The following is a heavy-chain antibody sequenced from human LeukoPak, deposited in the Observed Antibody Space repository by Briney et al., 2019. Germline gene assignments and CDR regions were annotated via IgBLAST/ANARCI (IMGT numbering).Heavy chain of an antibody. J-gene: IGHJ6*03. CDR2: IRYDGSNK. V-gene: IGHV3-30*02. D-gene: IGHD3-10*01. Sequence: GGSLRLSCAASGFIFSSYGMHWVRQAPGKGLEWVAFIRYDGSNKYYADSVKGRFTISRDNSKNTLYLQMNSPRAEDTAVYYCAKAMGGVRGTNYYYYMDVWGKGTTVTVSS. CDR3: AKAMGGVRGTNYYYYMDV. CDR1: GFIFSSYG.